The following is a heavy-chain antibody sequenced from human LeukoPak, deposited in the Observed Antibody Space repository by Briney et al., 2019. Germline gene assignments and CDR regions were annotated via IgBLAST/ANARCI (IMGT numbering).Heavy chain of an antibody. V-gene: IGHV3-23*01. Sequence: GGSLRLSCAASGFTFSSYAMRWVRQAPGKGLEWASAICGSGGSTYYADSVKGRFTISRDNSKNTLYLQMNSLRAEDTAVYYCAKGYVRRSDAFDMWGEGTMVAVS. CDR3: AKGYVRRSDAFDM. CDR2: ICGSGGST. CDR1: GFTFSSYA. D-gene: IGHD3-16*01. J-gene: IGHJ3*02.